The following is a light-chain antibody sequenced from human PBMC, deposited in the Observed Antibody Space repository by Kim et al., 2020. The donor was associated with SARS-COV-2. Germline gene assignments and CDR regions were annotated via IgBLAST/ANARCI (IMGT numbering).Light chain of an antibody. CDR2: HTF. Sequence: DIQMTQSPSSLSAFLGDSVTITCRASQDIGNYLAWFQQKPGKAPKSLIYHTFSLQSGVPSRFSGSGSGSVFTLTISSLQPEDFGTYYCQQYNSYPYTFGQGTKLEI. V-gene: IGKV1-16*01. CDR3: QQYNSYPYT. J-gene: IGKJ2*01. CDR1: QDIGNY.